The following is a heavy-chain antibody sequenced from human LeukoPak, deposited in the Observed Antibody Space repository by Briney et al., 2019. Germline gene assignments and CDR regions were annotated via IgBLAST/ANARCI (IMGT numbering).Heavy chain of an antibody. D-gene: IGHD2-15*01. Sequence: SETLSLTCAVSGYSISSGYYWGWIRQPPGKGLEWIGSIYHSGSTYYNPSLKSRVTISVDTSKNQFSLKLSSVTAADTAVYYCVRHLQVVVVVAAFDYWGQGTLVTVSS. CDR3: VRHLQVVVVVAAFDY. CDR1: GYSISSGYY. J-gene: IGHJ4*02. V-gene: IGHV4-38-2*01. CDR2: IYHSGST.